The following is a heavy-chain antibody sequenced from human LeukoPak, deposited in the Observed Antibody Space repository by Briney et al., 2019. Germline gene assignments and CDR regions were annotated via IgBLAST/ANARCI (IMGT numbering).Heavy chain of an antibody. J-gene: IGHJ3*02. Sequence: GSSVKVSCKASGGTFSSYAMSWVRQAPGQGLEWMGEIIPIFGTANYAQKFQGRVTITADESTSTAYMELSSLRSEDTAVYYCARAFRGGGRDDDAFNIWGQGTMVTVSS. CDR1: GGTFSSYA. D-gene: IGHD2-15*01. CDR2: IIPIFGTA. CDR3: ARAFRGGGRDDDAFNI. V-gene: IGHV1-69*01.